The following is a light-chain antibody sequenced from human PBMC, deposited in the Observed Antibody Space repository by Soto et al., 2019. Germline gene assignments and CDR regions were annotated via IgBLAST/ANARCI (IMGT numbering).Light chain of an antibody. J-gene: IGKJ1*01. Sequence: EIVLTQSPGTLSLSPGERATLSCRASQSVASSYLAWYQQKPGQAPRLLIYGASSRATGIPDRFGGGGSGTDFILTICRLEPEDFAVYYCQHYGSSRTFGQGTKVEIK. CDR1: QSVASSY. CDR2: GAS. V-gene: IGKV3-20*01. CDR3: QHYGSSRT.